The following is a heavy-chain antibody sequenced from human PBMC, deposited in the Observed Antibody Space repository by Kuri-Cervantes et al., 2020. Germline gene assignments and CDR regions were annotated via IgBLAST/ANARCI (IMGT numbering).Heavy chain of an antibody. CDR3: ARFAVTGPRWFDP. D-gene: IGHD6-19*01. J-gene: IGHJ5*02. V-gene: IGHV1-3*01. CDR2: INAGNGNT. Sequence: ASVKVSCKASGYTFTSYAMHWVRQAPGQRLEWMGWINAGNGNTKYSQKFQGRVTITRDISASTAYMELSSLRSEDTAVYYCARFAVTGPRWFDPWGQGTLVTVSS. CDR1: GYTFTSYA.